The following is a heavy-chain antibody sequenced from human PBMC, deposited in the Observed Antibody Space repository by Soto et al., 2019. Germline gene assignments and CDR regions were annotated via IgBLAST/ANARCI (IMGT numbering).Heavy chain of an antibody. Sequence: RASVKVSCKASGYDFTAYDINWVRQASGQVLEWMGWMNPINGATGSARRFQGRVSMTRNTATGTAYLELTSLRSDDTAVYYCGRGPSPRAPAGGTPYYFAMDVWGQGTTVTVSS. CDR2: MNPINGAT. J-gene: IGHJ6*02. CDR1: GYDFTAYD. V-gene: IGHV1-8*02. CDR3: GRGPSPRAPAGGTPYYFAMDV. D-gene: IGHD2-15*01.